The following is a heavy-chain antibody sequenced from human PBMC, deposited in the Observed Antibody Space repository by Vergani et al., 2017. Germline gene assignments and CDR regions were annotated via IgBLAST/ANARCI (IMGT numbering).Heavy chain of an antibody. CDR1: GFTFSSYS. CDR3: ARDPTGSYYDFWSGYYSSNAFDI. Sequence: EVQLVESGGGLVQPGGSLRLSCAASGFTFSSYSMNWVRQAPGKGLEWVSYISSSSSTIYYADSVKGRFTISRDNGKNSLYLQMNSLRDEDTAVYYCARDPTGSYYDFWSGYYSSNAFDIWGQGTMVTVSS. CDR2: ISSSSSTI. V-gene: IGHV3-48*02. J-gene: IGHJ3*02. D-gene: IGHD3-3*01.